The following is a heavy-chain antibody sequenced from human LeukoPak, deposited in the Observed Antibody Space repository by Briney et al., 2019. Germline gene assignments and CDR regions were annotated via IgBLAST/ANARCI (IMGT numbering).Heavy chain of an antibody. CDR2: ISYDGSNK. V-gene: IGHV3-30*03. Sequence: GGSLRLSCAASGFTFSSYSMNWVRQAPGKGLEWVAVISYDGSNKYYADSVKGRFTISRDNSKNTLYLQMNSLRAEDTAVYYCARDPLPLYGSGSYYSGDYWGQGTLVTVSS. CDR3: ARDPLPLYGSGSYYSGDY. D-gene: IGHD3-10*01. J-gene: IGHJ4*02. CDR1: GFTFSSYS.